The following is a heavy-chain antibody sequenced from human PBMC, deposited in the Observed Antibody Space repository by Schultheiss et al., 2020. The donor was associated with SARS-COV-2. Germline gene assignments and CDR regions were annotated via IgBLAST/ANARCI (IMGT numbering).Heavy chain of an antibody. V-gene: IGHV3-15*01. D-gene: IGHD4-17*01. CDR2: IKSKTDGGTT. J-gene: IGHJ4*02. CDR1: GFTFSNAW. Sequence: GGSLRLSCAASGFTFSNAWMSWVRQAPGKGLEWVGRIKSKTDGGTTDYAAPVKGRFTISRDNSKNTLYLEMNSLRVEDKAVYYCAREIYGDYDFDYWGQGTLVTVSS. CDR3: AREIYGDYDFDY.